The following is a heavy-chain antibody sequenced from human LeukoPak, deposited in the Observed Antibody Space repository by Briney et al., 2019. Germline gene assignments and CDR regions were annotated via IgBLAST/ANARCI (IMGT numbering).Heavy chain of an antibody. D-gene: IGHD3-22*01. CDR3: AREIHDYYDSSGYHYGLDY. Sequence: ASVKVSCKASGYTFTSYGISWVRQAPGQGLEWMGWISAYNGNTNYAQKLQGRVTMTTDTSTSTAYMELRSLGSDDTAVYYCAREIHDYYDSSGYHYGLDYWGQGTLVTVSS. CDR1: GYTFTSYG. V-gene: IGHV1-18*01. J-gene: IGHJ4*02. CDR2: ISAYNGNT.